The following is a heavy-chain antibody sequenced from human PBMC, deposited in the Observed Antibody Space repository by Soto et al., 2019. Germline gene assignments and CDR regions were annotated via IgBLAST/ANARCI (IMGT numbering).Heavy chain of an antibody. CDR3: ARAGSDGDTAFDI. D-gene: IGHD3-10*01. J-gene: IGHJ3*02. V-gene: IGHV4-30-4*01. CDR1: GGSISSGDYY. Sequence: PSETLSLTCTVSGGSISSGDYYWSWIRQPPGKGLEWIGYIYYSGSTYYNPSLKSRVTISVDTSKNQFSLKLSSVTAADTAVYYCARAGSDGDTAFDIWGQGTMVTVSS. CDR2: IYYSGST.